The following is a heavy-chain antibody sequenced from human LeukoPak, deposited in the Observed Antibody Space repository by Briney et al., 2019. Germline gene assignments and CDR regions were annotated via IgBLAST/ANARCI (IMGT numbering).Heavy chain of an antibody. J-gene: IGHJ4*02. CDR2: INPSGGST. CDR1: GYTFISYS. CDR3: ARGVYGMSTIESALY. D-gene: IGHD5-24*01. V-gene: IGHV1-46*01. Sequence: ASVKVSCKASGYTFISYSIHWVRQAPGQGLEWMGIINPSGGSTTYAQKFQGRVTMTRDTSTSTVYMELSSLRSEDTALYFCARGVYGMSTIESALYWGQGTLVTVSS.